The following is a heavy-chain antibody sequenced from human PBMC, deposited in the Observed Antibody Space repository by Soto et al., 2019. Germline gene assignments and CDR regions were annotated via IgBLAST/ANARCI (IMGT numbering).Heavy chain of an antibody. D-gene: IGHD6-13*01. V-gene: IGHV3-9*01. CDR2: INWNSGSI. J-gene: IGHJ1*01. CDR3: VKDESINWYSGHFRH. Sequence: GGSLRLSCAASGFTFDDYAMHWVRQVPGKGLEWVSGINWNSGSIGYGDSVKGRFAISRDNAKNSLHLQMNSLSAEDTAFYYCVKDESINWYSGHFRHWGQGTLVTGSS. CDR1: GFTFDDYA.